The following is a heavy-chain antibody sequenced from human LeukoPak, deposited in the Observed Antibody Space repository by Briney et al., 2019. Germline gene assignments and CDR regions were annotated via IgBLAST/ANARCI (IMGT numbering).Heavy chain of an antibody. CDR3: ARGPMATTPRTYNWFDP. J-gene: IGHJ5*02. CDR1: GYTFTGYY. CDR2: INPNSGGT. D-gene: IGHD5-24*01. Sequence: ASVKVSRKASGYTFTGYYMHWVRQAPGQALEWMGWINPNSGGTIYAQNFQGRVTMTRDTTISTAYMELSRLTSDDTAVYYCARGPMATTPRTYNWFDPWGQGTLVTVSS. V-gene: IGHV1-2*02.